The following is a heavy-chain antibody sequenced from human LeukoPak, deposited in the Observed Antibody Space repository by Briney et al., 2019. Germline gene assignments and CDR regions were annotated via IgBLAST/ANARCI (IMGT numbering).Heavy chain of an antibody. CDR2: FDPEDGET. V-gene: IGHV1-24*01. Sequence: ASVKVSCKVSGYTLTELSMHWVRQAPGKGLEWMGGFDPEDGETIYAQKFQGRVTMTEDTSTDTAYMELSSLRSEDTAVYYCATVTVPITIFGVVTPRVYYYYGMDVWGQGTTVTVSS. CDR1: GYTLTELS. CDR3: ATVTVPITIFGVVTPRVYYYYGMDV. D-gene: IGHD3-3*01. J-gene: IGHJ6*02.